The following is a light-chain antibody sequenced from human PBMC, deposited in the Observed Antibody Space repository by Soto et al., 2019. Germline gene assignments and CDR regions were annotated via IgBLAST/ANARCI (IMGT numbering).Light chain of an antibody. J-gene: IGKJ1*01. CDR3: QQTYTTPVT. CDR1: QNINSY. V-gene: IGKV1-39*01. Sequence: DIQMTQSPSSLSAFVVDRFTITFLASQNINSYLNWYQHKPGKAPKLLIYAASGLQSGVPSRFSGSGSGTDFALTISSLQPEDFTTYYCQQTYTTPVTFGQGTKVDIK. CDR2: AAS.